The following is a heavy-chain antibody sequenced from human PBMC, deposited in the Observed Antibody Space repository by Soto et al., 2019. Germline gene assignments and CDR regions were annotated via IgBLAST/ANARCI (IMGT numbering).Heavy chain of an antibody. Sequence: QPVGFLRLSCGASGFTFTTYGMHWVRQAPGKGLGGVAVISYDGTNKFYEDSVDGRFTISRDNSKTTLFLQMNSLRPEDTAVYYCARGSPYTSGWYYFDFWGQGTLVTVSS. D-gene: IGHD6-19*01. V-gene: IGHV3-30*03. CDR1: GFTFTTYG. CDR3: ARGSPYTSGWYYFDF. J-gene: IGHJ4*02. CDR2: ISYDGTNK.